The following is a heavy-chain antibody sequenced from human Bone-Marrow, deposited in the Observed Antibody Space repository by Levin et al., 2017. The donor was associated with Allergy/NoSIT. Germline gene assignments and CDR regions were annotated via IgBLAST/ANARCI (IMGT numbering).Heavy chain of an antibody. J-gene: IGHJ4*02. Sequence: SETLSLNCTVSGNSISSGDYYWSWIRQPPGKGLEWLGCLYYSGSTLYSPSLKSRISISVDTSNNQFSLDLTSVTAADTAVYYCARSDWLQYYFDYWGQGILVTVSS. CDR3: ARSDWLQYYFDY. CDR2: LYYSGST. D-gene: IGHD3/OR15-3a*01. V-gene: IGHV4-30-4*01. CDR1: GNSISSGDYY.